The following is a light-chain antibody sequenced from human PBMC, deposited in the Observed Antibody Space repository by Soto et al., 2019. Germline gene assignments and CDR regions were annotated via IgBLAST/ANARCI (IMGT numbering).Light chain of an antibody. CDR2: GAS. J-gene: IGKJ1*01. V-gene: IGKV3-15*01. Sequence: EIVMTQSPATLSVSPGERATLSCRASQSVSNNLAWYQQKPGQAPRLLIYGASTRATGIPARFSGSGSGTELTLPIGSLQSEDFEVYYCQHYNNWPPWTFGQGAKVEIK. CDR3: QHYNNWPPWT. CDR1: QSVSNN.